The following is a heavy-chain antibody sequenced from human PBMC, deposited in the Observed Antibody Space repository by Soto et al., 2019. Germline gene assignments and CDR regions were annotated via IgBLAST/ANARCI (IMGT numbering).Heavy chain of an antibody. CDR1: GFTFSSYG. CDR2: ISYDGSNK. V-gene: IGHV3-30*18. CDR3: AKDDGAGYLQTGY. D-gene: IGHD1-26*01. Sequence: QVQLVESGGGVVQPGRSLRLSCAASGFTFSSYGMHWVRQAPGKGLEWVAVISYDGSNKYYADSVKGRFTISRDNSKNTLYLQMNSLRAEDTAVYYCAKDDGAGYLQTGYWGQGTLVTVSS. J-gene: IGHJ4*02.